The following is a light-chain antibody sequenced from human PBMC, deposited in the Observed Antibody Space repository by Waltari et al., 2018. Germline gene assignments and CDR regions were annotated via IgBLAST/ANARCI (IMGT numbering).Light chain of an antibody. CDR2: ATS. CDR1: QSISGY. J-gene: IGKJ4*01. V-gene: IGKV1-39*01. Sequence: DIQMTQSPSSLSASVGARDTTTCRASQSISGYLNWYQQKPGKAPKVLIYATSSLQSGVPSRFSGSGSGTDFTLTISSLQPEDFATYYCQQSYRTPPLTFGGGTKVEIK. CDR3: QQSYRTPPLT.